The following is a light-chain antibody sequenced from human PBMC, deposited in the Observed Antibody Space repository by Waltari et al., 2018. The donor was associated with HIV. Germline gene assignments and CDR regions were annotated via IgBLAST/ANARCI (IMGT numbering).Light chain of an antibody. CDR1: QSIGSN. J-gene: IGKJ2*01. CDR3: QQYNNGPPYT. V-gene: IGKV3-15*01. Sequence: EIVMTQSPATLSVSPGEGATLSCRASQSIGSNLAWYQQKPGQPPRLLMYGASTRAAGVPARVSGSGSGTAFTLTISSLQSEDFAVYYCQQYNNGPPYTFGQGTKLDI. CDR2: GAS.